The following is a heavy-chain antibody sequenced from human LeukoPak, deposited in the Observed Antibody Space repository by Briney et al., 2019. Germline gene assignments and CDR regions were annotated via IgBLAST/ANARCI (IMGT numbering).Heavy chain of an antibody. V-gene: IGHV3-21*01. D-gene: IGHD6-13*01. CDR3: ARIAAGSPTLLDP. CDR1: GFTFSSYS. J-gene: IGHJ5*02. CDR2: ISSSSSYI. Sequence: GGSLRLSCAASGFTFSSYSMNWVRQAPGKGLEWVSSISSSSSYIYYADSVKGRSTISRDNAKNSLYLQMNSLRAEDTTVYYRARIAAGSPTLLDPWGQGTLVTVSS.